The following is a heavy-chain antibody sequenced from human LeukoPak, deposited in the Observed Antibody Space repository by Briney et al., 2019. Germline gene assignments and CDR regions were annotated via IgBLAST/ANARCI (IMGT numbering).Heavy chain of an antibody. CDR1: GFTFNSYA. CDR3: ARDISWGSTIDY. D-gene: IGHD3-16*01. V-gene: IGHV3-30-3*01. J-gene: IGHJ4*02. CDR2: ISYDGSNK. Sequence: GGSLRLSCAASGFTFNSYAMHWVRQTPGKGLEWVAVISYDGSNKLYADSVKGRFTISRDSSKNTLYLQMNSLRAEDTALYCCARDISWGSTIDYWGQGTLVTVSS.